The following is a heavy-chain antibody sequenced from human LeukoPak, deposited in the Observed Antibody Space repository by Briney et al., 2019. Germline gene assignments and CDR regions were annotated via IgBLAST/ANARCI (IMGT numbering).Heavy chain of an antibody. V-gene: IGHV3-33*01. Sequence: GGSLRLSCAASGLTLSSYGMHWVRQAPGKGLEWVAVIWYDGSNKYYADSVKGRFTISRDNSKNTLYLQMNSLRAEDTAVYYCARVKYCSGGSCLPFFDYWGQGTLVTVSS. CDR3: ARVKYCSGGSCLPFFDY. D-gene: IGHD2-15*01. CDR1: GLTLSSYG. CDR2: IWYDGSNK. J-gene: IGHJ4*02.